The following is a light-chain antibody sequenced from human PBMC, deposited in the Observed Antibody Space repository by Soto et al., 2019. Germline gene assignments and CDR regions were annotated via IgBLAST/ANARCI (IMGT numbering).Light chain of an antibody. J-gene: IGKJ1*01. CDR1: QSVGIS. CDR2: SAF. V-gene: IGKV3-20*01. Sequence: DIVLTQSPGTLSLSPGERATLSCRASQSVGISLSWYQHKSGQPPRLLIYSAFNRATGIPERFSGSGAGTDFTLTISRLEPEYFAVYSCHQFGSVPRTFVQCTQVVIK. CDR3: HQFGSVPRT.